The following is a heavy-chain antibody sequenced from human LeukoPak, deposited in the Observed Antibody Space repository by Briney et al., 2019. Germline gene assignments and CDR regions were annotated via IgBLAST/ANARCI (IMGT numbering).Heavy chain of an antibody. CDR3: ARDPGHYYDSRGPDAFDI. V-gene: IGHV3-21*01. J-gene: IGHJ3*02. Sequence: SLKGRFTISRDNAKNSLYLQMNSLRAEDTAVYYCARDPGHYYDSRGPDAFDIWGQGTMVTVSS. D-gene: IGHD3-22*01.